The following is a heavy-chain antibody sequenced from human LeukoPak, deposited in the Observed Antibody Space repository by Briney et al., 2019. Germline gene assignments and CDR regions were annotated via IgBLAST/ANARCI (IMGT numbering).Heavy chain of an antibody. CDR2: IYSTGST. V-gene: IGHV4-4*07. CDR3: ARGGGYSSSHRPFDY. CDR1: GGSISTYY. J-gene: IGHJ4*02. D-gene: IGHD6-6*01. Sequence: PSETLSLTCTVSGGSISTYYWSWIRQPAGKGLEWIGHIYSTGSTNYNPSLKSRVSMSVDTSKNQSSLKLSSVTAADTAVYYCARGGGYSSSHRPFDYWGQGTLVTVSS.